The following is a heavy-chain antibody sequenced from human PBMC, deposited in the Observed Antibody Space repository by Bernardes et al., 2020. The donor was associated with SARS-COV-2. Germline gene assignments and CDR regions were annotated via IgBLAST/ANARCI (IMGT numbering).Heavy chain of an antibody. CDR3: ASERVRRILLQNYFYGMDV. D-gene: IGHD3-10*01. J-gene: IGHJ6*02. CDR2: ISHSGSI. CDR1: GGSFSDYS. Sequence: SETLSLTCAVYGGSFSDYSWTWILQPPGKGLEWVGEISHSGSIQYHPSLNSRVPISVDTSKNQFSLTLGSVTAADTAVYYCASERVRRILLQNYFYGMDVWGQGTTVTVSS. V-gene: IGHV4-34*01.